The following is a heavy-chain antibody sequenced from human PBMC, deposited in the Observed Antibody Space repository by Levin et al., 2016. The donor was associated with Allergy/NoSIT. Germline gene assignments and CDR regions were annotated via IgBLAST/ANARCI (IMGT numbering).Heavy chain of an antibody. J-gene: IGHJ5*02. D-gene: IGHD4-11*01. Sequence: WVRQAPGQGLEWMGGIIPIFGTANYAQKFQGRVTITADESTSTAYMELSSLRSEDTAVYYCARVDAVSYSNYAVRNWFDPWGQGTLVTVSS. V-gene: IGHV1-69*01. CDR2: IIPIFGTA. CDR3: ARVDAVSYSNYAVRNWFDP.